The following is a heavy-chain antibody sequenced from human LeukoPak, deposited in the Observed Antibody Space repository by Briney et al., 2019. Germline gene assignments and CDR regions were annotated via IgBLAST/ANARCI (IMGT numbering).Heavy chain of an antibody. D-gene: IGHD6-19*01. Sequence: GRSLRLSCAASGFTFSSYWMHWVRQAPGKGLVWVSRINTDGTSATYADSVKGRYTISRDNAKNTLYLQMNSLRAEDTAVYYCARGRVTSAWYYFDYWGQGTLVTVSS. CDR2: INTDGTSA. J-gene: IGHJ4*02. CDR3: ARGRVTSAWYYFDY. V-gene: IGHV3-74*01. CDR1: GFTFSSYW.